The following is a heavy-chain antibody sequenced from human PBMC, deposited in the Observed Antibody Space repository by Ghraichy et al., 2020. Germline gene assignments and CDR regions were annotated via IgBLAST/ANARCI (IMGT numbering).Heavy chain of an antibody. CDR2: IYWDDDK. V-gene: IGHV2-5*02. CDR1: GFSLSTRGVG. Sequence: SGPTLVKPTQTLTLTCTFSGFSLSTRGVGVGWIRQPPGKALEWLALIYWDDDKRYSPSLNTRVTITKDTYKNQVVLTMTNMDPVDTTTYYCAHRRQLGSGYAGFDSWGQGTLVTVSS. D-gene: IGHD5-12*01. J-gene: IGHJ4*02. CDR3: AHRRQLGSGYAGFDS.